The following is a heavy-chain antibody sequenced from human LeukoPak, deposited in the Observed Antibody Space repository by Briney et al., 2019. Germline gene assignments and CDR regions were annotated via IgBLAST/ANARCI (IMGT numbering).Heavy chain of an antibody. CDR1: GGSISSSNW. Sequence: PSETLSLTCAVSGGSISSSNWWSWVRQPPGKGLEWIGSIHYSGSTYSNPSLKSRVTVSVDTSKNQFSLKLSSVTAADTAVYYCARLAIGGPNSYFALWGRGTLVTVSS. CDR2: IHYSGST. CDR3: ARLAIGGPNSYFAL. V-gene: IGHV4-39*01. D-gene: IGHD4-23*01. J-gene: IGHJ2*01.